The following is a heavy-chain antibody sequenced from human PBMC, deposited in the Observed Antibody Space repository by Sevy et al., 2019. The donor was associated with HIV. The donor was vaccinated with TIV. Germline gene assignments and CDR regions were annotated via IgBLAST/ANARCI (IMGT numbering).Heavy chain of an antibody. CDR2: IWYDGSNK. Sequence: GGSLRLSCAASGFPFSSYGMHWVRQAPGKGLEWVAFIWYDGSNKYYADSVKGRFTVSRDNSKNTLYLQMNSLRGEETAVYYCAKSRWTTVTAHYFDYWGQGTLVTVSS. D-gene: IGHD4-17*01. CDR1: GFPFSSYG. J-gene: IGHJ4*02. CDR3: AKSRWTTVTAHYFDY. V-gene: IGHV3-30*02.